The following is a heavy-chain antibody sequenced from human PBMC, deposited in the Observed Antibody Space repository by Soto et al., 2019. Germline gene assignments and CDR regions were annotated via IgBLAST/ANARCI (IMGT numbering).Heavy chain of an antibody. CDR3: TWINTETTMGN. V-gene: IGHV3-15*05. D-gene: IGHD4-17*01. Sequence: GGSLRLSCAVSGIIFRDAWMSWVRQAPGRGLEWVGRIKSKGNGGTTDYAAVVQGRFTISRDDSANTIYLQMNSLKIDDTALYLCTWINTETTMGNWGQGTLVTVSS. CDR1: GIIFRDAW. J-gene: IGHJ1*01. CDR2: IKSKGNGGTT.